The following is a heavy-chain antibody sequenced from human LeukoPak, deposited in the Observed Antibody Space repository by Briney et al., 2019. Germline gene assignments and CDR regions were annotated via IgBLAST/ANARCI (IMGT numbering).Heavy chain of an antibody. Sequence: PGGSLRLSCAASGFTFSSYSMSWVRQAPGKGLEWVSSISGSGGSTYYADSVKGRFTISRDNSENTLYLQMNSLRVEDTAVYYCAKDPVGYCSGGSCPGPFDYWGQGTLVTVSS. CDR1: GFTFSSYS. CDR3: AKDPVGYCSGGSCPGPFDY. V-gene: IGHV3-23*01. D-gene: IGHD2-15*01. CDR2: ISGSGGST. J-gene: IGHJ4*02.